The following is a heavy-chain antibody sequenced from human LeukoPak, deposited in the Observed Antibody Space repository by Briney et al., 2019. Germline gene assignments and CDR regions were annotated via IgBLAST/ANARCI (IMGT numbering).Heavy chain of an antibody. V-gene: IGHV3-30*02. Sequence: GGSLRLSCAASGFTFSSYSMNWVRQAPGKGLEWVAFIRYDGSNKYYADSVKGRFTISRDNSKNTLYLQMNSLRAEDTAVYYCARGGDSSGWEFDYWGQGTLVTVSS. CDR1: GFTFSSYS. CDR2: IRYDGSNK. J-gene: IGHJ4*02. D-gene: IGHD6-19*01. CDR3: ARGGDSSGWEFDY.